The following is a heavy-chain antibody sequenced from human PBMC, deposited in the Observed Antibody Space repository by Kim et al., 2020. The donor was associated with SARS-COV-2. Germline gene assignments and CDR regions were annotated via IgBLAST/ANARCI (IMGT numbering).Heavy chain of an antibody. CDR3: ASDSLTYDYGDYSPDWYFDL. Sequence: GGSLRLSCAASGFTFSSYSMNWVRQAPGKGLEWVSSISSSSSYIYYADSVKGRFTISRDNAKNSLYLQMNSLRAEDTAVYYCASDSLTYDYGDYSPDWYFDLWGRGTLVTVSS. CDR1: GFTFSSYS. CDR2: ISSSSSYI. J-gene: IGHJ2*01. D-gene: IGHD4-17*01. V-gene: IGHV3-21*01.